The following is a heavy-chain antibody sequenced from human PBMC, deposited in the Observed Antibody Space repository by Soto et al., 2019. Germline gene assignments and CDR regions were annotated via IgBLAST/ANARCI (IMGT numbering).Heavy chain of an antibody. CDR2: MSHSGGT. CDR3: ARVERGTVTTVVDAFDI. Sequence: SETLSLTCIVSSGSINSNSYYWSWIRQPPGKGLEWIGEMSHSGGTHFNPSLKSRVTISVDTSKNQFSLNIYSVTAADTALYYCARVERGTVTTVVDAFDIWGPGTMVTVSS. CDR1: SGSINSNSYY. D-gene: IGHD1-1*01. J-gene: IGHJ3*02. V-gene: IGHV4-39*01.